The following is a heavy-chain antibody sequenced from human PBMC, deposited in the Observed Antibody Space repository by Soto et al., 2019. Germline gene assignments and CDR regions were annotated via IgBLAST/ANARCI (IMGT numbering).Heavy chain of an antibody. CDR1: GCTFSSYG. J-gene: IGHJ4*02. CDR3: ARGNRDIVVVVAAHFDY. CDR2: IWYDGSNK. Sequence: GGSLRLSCAASGCTFSSYGMHWVRQAPGKGLEWVAVIWYDGSNKYYADSVKGRFTISRDNSKNTLYLQMNSLRAEDTAVYYCARGNRDIVVVVAAHFDYWGQGTLVTVSS. V-gene: IGHV3-33*01. D-gene: IGHD2-15*01.